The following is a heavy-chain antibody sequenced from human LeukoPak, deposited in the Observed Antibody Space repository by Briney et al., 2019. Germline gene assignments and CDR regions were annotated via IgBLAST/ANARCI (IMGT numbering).Heavy chain of an antibody. D-gene: IGHD3-22*01. J-gene: IGHJ4*02. CDR2: ISSSSSTI. CDR3: ARDGVTSMIVDFDY. V-gene: IGHV3-48*02. Sequence: EAGGSLRLSCAASGFTFSTYTMNWVRQAPGKGLEWVSYISSSSSTIYYADSVKGRFTISRDNAKNSLYLQMNSLRDEDTAVYYCARDGVTSMIVDFDYWGQGTLVTVSS. CDR1: GFTFSTYT.